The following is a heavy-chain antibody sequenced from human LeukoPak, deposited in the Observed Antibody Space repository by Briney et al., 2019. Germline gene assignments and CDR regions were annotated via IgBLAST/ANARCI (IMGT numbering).Heavy chain of an antibody. Sequence: SETLSLTCTVSGGSISNNYWSWFRQPPGKGLEWIGYIYYSGSTNYNPSLKSRVTISVDRSKNQFSLKLSSVTAADTAVYYCARFYGPGGFYFDYWGQGTLVTVSS. CDR3: ARFYGPGGFYFDY. CDR1: GGSISNNY. V-gene: IGHV4-59*12. J-gene: IGHJ4*02. CDR2: IYYSGST. D-gene: IGHD2/OR15-2a*01.